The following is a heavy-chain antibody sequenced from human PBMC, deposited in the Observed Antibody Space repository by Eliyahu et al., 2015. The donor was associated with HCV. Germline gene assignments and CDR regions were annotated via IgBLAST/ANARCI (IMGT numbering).Heavy chain of an antibody. Sequence: QIRLVQSGAEVKKPGASXKVSCEASGYIXINYXIHWVRQAPGXGLEWXGIINPSGGNTNYAQKLQGRLTLTSDTSTSTVYMELSSLTSEETGIYYCARGAYSASAPFPLHYWGQGTLVTVSS. CDR2: INPSGGNT. CDR1: GYIXINYX. CDR3: ARGAYSASAPFPLHY. J-gene: IGHJ4*02. V-gene: IGHV1-46*04. D-gene: IGHD6-13*01.